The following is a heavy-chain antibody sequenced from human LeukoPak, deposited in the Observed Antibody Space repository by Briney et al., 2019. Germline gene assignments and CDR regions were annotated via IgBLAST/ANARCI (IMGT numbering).Heavy chain of an antibody. CDR1: GGTFSSYA. CDR2: IIPIFGTA. V-gene: IGHV1-69*06. J-gene: IGHJ6*03. CDR3: ARTTVTTFTYYYYYYMDV. D-gene: IGHD4-11*01. Sequence: SVKVSCKASGGTFSSYAISWVRQAPGQGLEWMGGIIPIFGTANYAQKFQGRVTITADKSTSTAYMELSSLRSEDTAVYYCARTTVTTFTYYYYYYMDVWGKGTTVTISS.